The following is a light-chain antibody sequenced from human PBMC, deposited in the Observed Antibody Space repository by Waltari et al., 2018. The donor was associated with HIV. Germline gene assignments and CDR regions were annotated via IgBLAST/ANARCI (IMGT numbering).Light chain of an antibody. J-gene: IGKJ2*01. CDR3: QQYNNWPRT. Sequence: EIVMTHSPATLSVSPGERATLSCRASQSVSSNLAWHQQKPGQAPRLLIYGASTRATGIPARFSGSGSGTEFTLTISSLQSEDFAVYYCQQYNNWPRTFGQGTKLEIK. V-gene: IGKV3-15*01. CDR2: GAS. CDR1: QSVSSN.